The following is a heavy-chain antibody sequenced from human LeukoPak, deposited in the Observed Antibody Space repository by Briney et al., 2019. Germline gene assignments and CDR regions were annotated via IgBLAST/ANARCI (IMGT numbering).Heavy chain of an antibody. V-gene: IGHV1-2*02. CDR3: ARADGWYGFDY. Sequence: ASVTVSFKASGYTFTGYYMHWVRQAPGQGLEWMGWINPNSGGTNYAQKFQGRVTMTRDTSISTAYMELSRLRSDDTAVYYCARADGWYGFDYWGQGTLVTVSS. CDR2: INPNSGGT. J-gene: IGHJ4*02. D-gene: IGHD6-19*01. CDR1: GYTFTGYY.